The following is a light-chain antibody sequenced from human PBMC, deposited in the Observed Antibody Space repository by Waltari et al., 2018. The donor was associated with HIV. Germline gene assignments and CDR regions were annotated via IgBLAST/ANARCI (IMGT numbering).Light chain of an antibody. J-gene: IGLJ1*01. CDR3: QSHDSSLSGYV. CDR1: SSNIGAGYH. V-gene: IGLV1-40*01. Sequence: QSVLTQPPSVSGAPGQRVTISCTGSSSNIGAGYHVHWYQQLPGTAPKLLIYGNSNRPSWVPYRFSGSKSGTSASLAITGLQAEDEADYHCQSHDSSLSGYVFGTGTKVTVL. CDR2: GNS.